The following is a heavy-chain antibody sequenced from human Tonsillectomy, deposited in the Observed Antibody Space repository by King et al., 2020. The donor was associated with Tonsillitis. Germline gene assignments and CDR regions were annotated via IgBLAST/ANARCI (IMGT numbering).Heavy chain of an antibody. CDR2: ISPYNGYT. V-gene: IGHV1-18*01. J-gene: IGHJ4*02. D-gene: IGHD6-13*01. CDR3: ARDIGAAAGTSPGY. Sequence: VQLVQSGAEVKRPGASVKVSCKASGYTFTSYGISWLRQAPGQGLEWMGWISPYNGYTNYAQKHQGRVTMTTDTSTSTAYMDLRSLRSDDTAVYYCARDIGAAAGTSPGYWGQGTLVTVSS. CDR1: GYTFTSYG.